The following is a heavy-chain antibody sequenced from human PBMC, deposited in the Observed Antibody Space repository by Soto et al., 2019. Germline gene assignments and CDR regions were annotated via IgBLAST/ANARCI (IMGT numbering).Heavy chain of an antibody. J-gene: IGHJ6*02. V-gene: IGHV3-30*03. CDR3: ARVSGAIRICYYSSDL. Sequence: EWSLRLSCAASRFDFTSYGMHWLRQAPGKGQEWVAVMSNDGNNQFYADSVRGRFIISRDTSKNTLFLQMTSLRPEDTAVYHCARVSGAIRICYYSSDLWG. CDR1: RFDFTSYG. D-gene: IGHD2-21*01. CDR2: MSNDGNNQ.